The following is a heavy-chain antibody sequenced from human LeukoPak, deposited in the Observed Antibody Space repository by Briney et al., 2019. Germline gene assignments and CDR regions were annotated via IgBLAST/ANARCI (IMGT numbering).Heavy chain of an antibody. CDR2: ISGSGVTT. CDR3: AKEGNYSSPWDY. J-gene: IGHJ4*02. D-gene: IGHD4-11*01. CDR1: GFTFSSYA. Sequence: PGGSLRLSCAASGFTFSSYAMTWVRQAPGRGLEWVASISGSGVTTYYADSVKGRFTISRDNSKNTLYLQMNSLRAEDTAVYYCAKEGNYSSPWDYWGQGTLVTVSS. V-gene: IGHV3-23*01.